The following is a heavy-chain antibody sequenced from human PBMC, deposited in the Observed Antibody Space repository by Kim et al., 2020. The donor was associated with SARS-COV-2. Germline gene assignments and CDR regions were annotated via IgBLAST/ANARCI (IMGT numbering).Heavy chain of an antibody. J-gene: IGHJ4*01. Sequence: DYADSVKGRLTISRGNAKNSLDLQMNNLRVEDTPLYYCAKEILGVAGTFDYWSQGTLVSLSS. D-gene: IGHD6-19*01. CDR3: AKEILGVAGTFDY. V-gene: IGHV3-9*01.